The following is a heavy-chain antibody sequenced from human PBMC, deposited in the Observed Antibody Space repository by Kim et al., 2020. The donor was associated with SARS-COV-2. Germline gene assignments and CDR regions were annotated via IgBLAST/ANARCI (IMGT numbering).Heavy chain of an antibody. V-gene: IGHV4-59*01. D-gene: IGHD3-10*01. J-gene: IGHJ6*02. Sequence: LTSRVTISVDTSKNQFSLKLSSVTAADTAVYYCARATPPTYYYGSGEVDVWGQGTTVTVSS. CDR3: ARATPPTYYYGSGEVDV.